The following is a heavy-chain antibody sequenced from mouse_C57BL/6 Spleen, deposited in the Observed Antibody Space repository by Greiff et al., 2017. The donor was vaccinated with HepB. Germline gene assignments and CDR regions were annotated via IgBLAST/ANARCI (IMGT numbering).Heavy chain of an antibody. Sequence: QVKLQQSGAELVKPGASVKVSCKASGYTFTSYWMHWVKQRPGQGLEWIGRIHPSDSDTNYNQKFKGKATLTVDNSSSTAYMQLSSLTSEDSAVYDCAIRGYGNYGWCFEGWGTGTTVTVAS. CDR1: GYTFTSYW. V-gene: IGHV1-74*01. J-gene: IGHJ1*03. CDR3: AIRGYGNYGWCFEG. CDR2: IHPSDSDT. D-gene: IGHD2-1*01.